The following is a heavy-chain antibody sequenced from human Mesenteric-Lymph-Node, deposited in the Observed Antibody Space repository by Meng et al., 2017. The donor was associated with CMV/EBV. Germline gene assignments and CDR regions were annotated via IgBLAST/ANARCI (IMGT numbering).Heavy chain of an antibody. CDR1: GVTLSSAW. J-gene: IGHJ4*02. V-gene: IGHV3-15*01. CDR3: TTDPRI. CDR2: IKSIIDGGTT. D-gene: IGHD2-15*01. Sequence: LRLSCAASGVTLSSAWMSWVRQAPGKGLEGVGRIKSIIDGGTTDYAAPVKGRFTISRDDLKYTVYLQINSLKTEDTAVYYCTTDPRIWGQGTLVTVSS.